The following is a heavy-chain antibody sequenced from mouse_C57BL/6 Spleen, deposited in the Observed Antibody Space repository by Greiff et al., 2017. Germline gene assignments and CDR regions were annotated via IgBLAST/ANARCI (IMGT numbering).Heavy chain of an antibody. D-gene: IGHD1-1*01. CDR3: ARENYYGSRRAMDY. CDR1: GFTFTDYY. J-gene: IGHJ4*01. Sequence: EVKLMESGGGLVQPGGSLSLSCAASGFTFTDYYMSWVRQPPGKALEWLGFIRNKANGYTTEYSASVKGRFTISRDNSQSILYRQMNALRAEDSATYYCARENYYGSRRAMDYWGQGTSVTVSS. V-gene: IGHV7-3*01. CDR2: IRNKANGYTT.